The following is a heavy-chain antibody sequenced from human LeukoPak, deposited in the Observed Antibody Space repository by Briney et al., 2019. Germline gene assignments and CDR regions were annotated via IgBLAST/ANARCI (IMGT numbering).Heavy chain of an antibody. CDR1: GFTFSRSW. CDR2: IKGDGSET. J-gene: IGHJ4*02. V-gene: IGHV3-7*01. Sequence: PGGPLRLSCVASGFTFSRSWMDWVRQAPGKGLEWVANIKGDGSETHYVDSAKGRFTISRDNAKNYLYLQIDRVRVEDTAIYYCAKSLDYWGQGALLTVSS. CDR3: AKSLDY.